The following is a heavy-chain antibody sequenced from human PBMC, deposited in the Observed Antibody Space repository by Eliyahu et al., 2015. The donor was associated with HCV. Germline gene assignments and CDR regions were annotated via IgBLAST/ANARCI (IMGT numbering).Heavy chain of an antibody. J-gene: IGHJ5*02. Sequence: QLQLQESGPGLVKPSETLSLTCTVSGGSISSSSYYWGWIRQPPGKGLEWIGSIYYSGSTYYNPSLKSRVTISVDTSKNQFSLKLSSVTAADTAVYYCARQAVGATGWFDPWGQGTLVTVSS. V-gene: IGHV4-39*01. CDR2: IYYSGST. CDR1: GGSISSSSYY. CDR3: ARQAVGATGWFDP. D-gene: IGHD1-26*01.